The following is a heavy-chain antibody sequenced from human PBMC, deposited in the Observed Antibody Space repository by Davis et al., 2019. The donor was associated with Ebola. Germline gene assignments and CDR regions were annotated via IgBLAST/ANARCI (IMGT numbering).Heavy chain of an antibody. CDR3: ARGGVGYDYVWGSYRYTSGRFDY. D-gene: IGHD3-16*02. J-gene: IGHJ4*02. V-gene: IGHV3-23*01. CDR1: GFTFSSYA. CDR2: IRGSGGST. Sequence: PGGSLRLSCAASGFTFSSYAMSWVRQAPGKGLEWVSAIRGSGGSTYYADSVKGRFTISRDNSKNTLYLQMNSLRAEDLAVYYCARGGVGYDYVWGSYRYTSGRFDYWGQGTLVTVSS.